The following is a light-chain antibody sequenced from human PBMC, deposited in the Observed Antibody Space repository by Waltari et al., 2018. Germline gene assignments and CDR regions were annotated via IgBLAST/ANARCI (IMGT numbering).Light chain of an antibody. V-gene: IGKV3-20*01. CDR3: QQYDGEVVT. CDR2: GTS. CDR1: QSATSIS. J-gene: IGKJ4*01. Sequence: IVLTPAPGTLSFSPRERATLSCRASQSATSISLTWYQQKLGQAPRLLISGTSRRATAIPDRFSGSGSGTDFTLTISRLEAEDFAVYYCQQYDGEVVTFGGGTKVEI.